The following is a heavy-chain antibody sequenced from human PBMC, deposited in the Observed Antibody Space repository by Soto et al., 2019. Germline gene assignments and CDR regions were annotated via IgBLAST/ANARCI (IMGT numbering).Heavy chain of an antibody. CDR3: ARESHCSGGSCYAADFDY. V-gene: IGHV1-69*04. Sequence: SVKVSCKASGGTFSSYTISWVRQAPGRGLEWMGRIIPILGIANYAQKFQGRVTITADKSTSTAYMELSSLRSEDTAVYSCARESHCSGGSCYAADFDYWG. CDR1: GGTFSSYT. J-gene: IGHJ4*01. D-gene: IGHD2-15*01. CDR2: IIPILGIA.